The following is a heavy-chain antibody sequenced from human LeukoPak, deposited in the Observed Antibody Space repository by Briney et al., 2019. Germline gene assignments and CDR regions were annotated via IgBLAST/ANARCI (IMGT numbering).Heavy chain of an antibody. CDR3: AKGAYYYGSGSYYFFDY. CDR2: ISGSGGST. J-gene: IGHJ4*02. CDR1: GFTFSSYA. Sequence: GGSLRLSCAASGFTFSSYAMSWVRQAPGKGLEWVSAISGSGGSTYYADSVKGRFTISRDNSKNTLYLQMNSLRAEDTAVYYCAKGAYYYGSGSYYFFDYWGEGTLVTVSS. V-gene: IGHV3-23*01. D-gene: IGHD3-10*01.